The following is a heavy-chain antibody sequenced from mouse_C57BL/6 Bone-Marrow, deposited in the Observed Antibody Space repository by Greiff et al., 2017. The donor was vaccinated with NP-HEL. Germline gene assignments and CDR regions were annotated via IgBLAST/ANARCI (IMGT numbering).Heavy chain of an antibody. CDR3: TTCGYHFYYAMDY. CDR2: IDPENGDT. V-gene: IGHV14-4*01. D-gene: IGHD2-2*01. Sequence: VQLQQSGAELVRPGASVKLSCTASGFNIKDDYMHWVKQRPEQGLEWIGWIDPENGDTEYASKFQGKATITADTSSNTAYLQLSSLTSEDTAVYYCTTCGYHFYYAMDYWGQGTSVTVSS. J-gene: IGHJ4*01. CDR1: GFNIKDDY.